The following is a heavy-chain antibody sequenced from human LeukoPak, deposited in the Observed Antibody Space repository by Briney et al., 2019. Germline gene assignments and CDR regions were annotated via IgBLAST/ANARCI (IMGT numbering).Heavy chain of an antibody. CDR3: ARVRGYDPSAYFDY. D-gene: IGHD5-12*01. Sequence: SETLSLTCIVSGESINRYYWSWIRRPAGKGLEWIGRIYGDGRSNYNPSLESRLTMSVDTSKNQFSLKLSSVTAADTAVYYCARVRGYDPSAYFDYWGQGTLVTVSS. V-gene: IGHV4-4*07. CDR2: IYGDGRS. J-gene: IGHJ4*02. CDR1: GESINRYY.